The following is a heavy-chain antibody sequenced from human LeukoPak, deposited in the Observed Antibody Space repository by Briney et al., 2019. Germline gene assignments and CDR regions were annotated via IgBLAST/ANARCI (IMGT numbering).Heavy chain of an antibody. J-gene: IGHJ4*02. CDR2: INLKSGYT. V-gene: IGHV1-2*06. CDR1: GYTFTDYF. Sequence: ASVKVSCKASGYTFTDYFMQWVRQAPGQGLEWMGRINLKSGYTEDSLDFQGRVTLTRDTSISTAYMEVRSLRPDDTAVYYCARDLASTANWEFDYWGQGTPATVSP. CDR3: ARDLASTANWEFDY. D-gene: IGHD7-27*01.